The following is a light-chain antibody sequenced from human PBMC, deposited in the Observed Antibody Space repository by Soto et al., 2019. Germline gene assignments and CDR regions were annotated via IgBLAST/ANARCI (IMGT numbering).Light chain of an antibody. CDR1: QSVSSY. Sequence: EIVLTQSPATLSLSPGARATLSCRASQSVSSYLAWYQQKPGQAPRLLIYDASNRATGIPARFSGSGSGTDFTLAIGSLEPEDFAVYYCQQRSNWPTFGQGTRLEI. CDR3: QQRSNWPT. V-gene: IGKV3-11*01. J-gene: IGKJ5*01. CDR2: DAS.